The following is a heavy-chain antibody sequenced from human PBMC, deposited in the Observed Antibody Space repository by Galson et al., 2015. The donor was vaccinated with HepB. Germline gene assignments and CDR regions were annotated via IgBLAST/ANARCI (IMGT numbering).Heavy chain of an antibody. CDR3: ARVGIYYDSSGSYWYFDL. CDR2: TYYRSKWYN. J-gene: IGHJ2*01. CDR1: GDSVSSNSAA. D-gene: IGHD3-22*01. V-gene: IGHV6-1*01. Sequence: CAISGDSVSSNSAAWNWIRQSPSRGLEWLGRTYYRSKWYNDYAVSVKSRITINPDTSKNQFSLQLNSVTPEDTAVYYCARVGIYYDSSGSYWYFDLWGRGTLVTVSS.